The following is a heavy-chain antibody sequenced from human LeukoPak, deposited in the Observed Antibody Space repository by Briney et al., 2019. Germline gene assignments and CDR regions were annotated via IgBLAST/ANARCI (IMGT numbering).Heavy chain of an antibody. Sequence: SETLSLTCSVSGGSISSHDWTWIRQPPGKGLEWIGYLYYSGSTNYNPSLKSRVAISVDTSKNQFSLELTSVTAADTAVYYCARDPQVLTQDPGAFDLWGQGTMVTVSS. CDR1: GGSISSHD. CDR2: LYYSGST. CDR3: ARDPQVLTQDPGAFDL. V-gene: IGHV4-59*11. J-gene: IGHJ3*01. D-gene: IGHD3-9*01.